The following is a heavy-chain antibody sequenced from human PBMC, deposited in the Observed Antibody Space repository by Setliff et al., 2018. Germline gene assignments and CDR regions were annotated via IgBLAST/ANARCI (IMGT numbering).Heavy chain of an antibody. J-gene: IGHJ3*02. CDR1: GASITSGHY. V-gene: IGHV4-38-2*01. CDR3: ASPRRDDLDSPFDAFDI. CDR2: IYHRGRT. D-gene: IGHD3-3*01. Sequence: SEALSLTCGVSGASITSGHYWGWIRQPPGKGLEWIGTIYHRGRTYYNPSLRSRVTMSLDTSKNQFPLRLSSVTAADTAVYYCASPRRDDLDSPFDAFDIWGQGTMVT.